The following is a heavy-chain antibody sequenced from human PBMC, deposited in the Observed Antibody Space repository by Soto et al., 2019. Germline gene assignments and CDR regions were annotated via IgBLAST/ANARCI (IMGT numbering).Heavy chain of an antibody. V-gene: IGHV4-59*11. Sequence: SETLSLSCGVSGGAINIHYWSLIRQPPGVGLEWSGGIYDTGGPRYNASLKSRGTISVDTTKKYFSFNLHPVIPADTVINSNARDLGIFYGMDVWGQGTAVKVSS. J-gene: IGHJ6*02. CDR1: GGAINIHY. CDR2: IYDTGGP. D-gene: IGHD3-9*01. CDR3: ARDLGIFYGMDV.